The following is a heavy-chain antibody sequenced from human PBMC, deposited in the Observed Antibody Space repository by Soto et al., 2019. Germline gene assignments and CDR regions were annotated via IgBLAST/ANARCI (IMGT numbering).Heavy chain of an antibody. V-gene: IGHV1-8*01. Sequence: GASVKVSCKASGYTFTSYDINWVRQATGQGLEWMGWMNPNSGNTGYAQKFQGRVTMTRNTSISTAYMELSSLRSEDTAVYYCARASDITIFGVVIISDLDYYYYMDVWGKGTTVTVSS. CDR2: MNPNSGNT. CDR1: GYTFTSYD. D-gene: IGHD3-3*01. CDR3: ARASDITIFGVVIISDLDYYYYMDV. J-gene: IGHJ6*03.